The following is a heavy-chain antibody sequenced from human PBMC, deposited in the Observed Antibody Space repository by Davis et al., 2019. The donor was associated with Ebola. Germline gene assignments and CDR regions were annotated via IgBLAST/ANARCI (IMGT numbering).Heavy chain of an antibody. CDR1: GVSISSYY. D-gene: IGHD5-12*01. J-gene: IGHJ4*02. Sequence: MPSETLSLTCTVSGVSISSYYWTWIRQPPGKGLEWMGNIYYTGNSNYDPSLKSRLTMSVDTSKNEFSLELTSVTAADTAVYYCARHGGGSGYDYWGQGTLVTVSS. CDR3: ARHGGGSGYDY. V-gene: IGHV4-59*08. CDR2: IYYTGNS.